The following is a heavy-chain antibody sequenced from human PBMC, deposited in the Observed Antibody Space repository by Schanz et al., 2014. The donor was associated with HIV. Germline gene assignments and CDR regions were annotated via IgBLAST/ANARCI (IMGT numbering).Heavy chain of an antibody. CDR2: ISDDGNKQ. Sequence: QVQLVESGGGVVQPGRSLRLSCLTSGFTFSNYGMHWVRQAPGKGLEWVAFISDDGNKQHFIDSVKGRFTISRDNYRNTLSLQMNSLRVEDTAVYYCAKDHRDTSSWDSWGQGTLVSVSS. CDR1: GFTFSNYG. CDR3: AKDHRDTSSWDS. D-gene: IGHD6-13*01. V-gene: IGHV3-30*18. J-gene: IGHJ4*02.